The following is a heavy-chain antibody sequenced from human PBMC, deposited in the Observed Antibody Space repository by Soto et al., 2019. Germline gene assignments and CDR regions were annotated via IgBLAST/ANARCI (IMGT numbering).Heavy chain of an antibody. CDR1: GFSLSTSGVG. D-gene: IGHD6-13*01. CDR3: AHRPIVVAGTRGFAWCYP. J-gene: IGHJ5*02. CDR2: IYWDDDK. V-gene: IGHV2-5*02. Sequence: QITLKESGPTLVKPTQTLTLTCTFSGFSLSTSGVGVGWIRQPPGKALEWLAFIYWDDDKRYSPSLKSRLTITNETSKHQVVLTITNMDPVDTATYYCAHRPIVVAGTRGFAWCYPWCQGSMVTVSS.